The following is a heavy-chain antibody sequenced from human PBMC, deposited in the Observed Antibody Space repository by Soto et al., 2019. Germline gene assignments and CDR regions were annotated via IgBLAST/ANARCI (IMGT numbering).Heavy chain of an antibody. J-gene: IGHJ4*02. CDR2: ISSSRDYT. CDR1: GFTFSDYY. Sequence: QVQLVESGGGLVKPGGSLRLSCAASGFTFSDYYMSWIRQAPGKGLEWISYISSSRDYTNYADSVKGRFTISRDNAKNSLYLQMNSRRAEDTAVYYCAREDYYDGSGYYSYWGQGTLVSVSS. D-gene: IGHD3-22*01. CDR3: AREDYYDGSGYYSY. V-gene: IGHV3-11*05.